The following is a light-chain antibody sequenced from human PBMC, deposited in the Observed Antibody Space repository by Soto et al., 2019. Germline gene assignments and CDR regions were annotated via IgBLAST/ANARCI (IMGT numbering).Light chain of an antibody. CDR2: GAS. J-gene: IGKJ1*01. V-gene: IGKV3-20*01. CDR1: QSVSSSY. CDR3: QQHGSSLTWT. Sequence: ELVLTQSPGTLSLSPGDSATLSCRASQSVSSSYLAWYQQKPGQAPRLLIYGASSRATGIPDTFSGSGSGTDFTLTISRLEPEDFAVYYCQQHGSSLTWTCGQGTKVDIK.